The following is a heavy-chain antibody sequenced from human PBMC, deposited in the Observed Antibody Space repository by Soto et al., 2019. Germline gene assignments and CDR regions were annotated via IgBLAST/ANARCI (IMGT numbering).Heavy chain of an antibody. CDR1: GFTFSSYA. CDR3: AKAWGVVPAAIDFYFDY. Sequence: PGGSLRLSCAASGFTFSSYAMSRVRQAPGKGLEWVSAISGSGGSTYYADSVKGRFTISRDNSKNTLYLQMNSLRAEDTAVYYCAKAWGVVPAAIDFYFDYWGQGTPVTVSS. CDR2: ISGSGGST. J-gene: IGHJ4*02. D-gene: IGHD2-2*01. V-gene: IGHV3-23*01.